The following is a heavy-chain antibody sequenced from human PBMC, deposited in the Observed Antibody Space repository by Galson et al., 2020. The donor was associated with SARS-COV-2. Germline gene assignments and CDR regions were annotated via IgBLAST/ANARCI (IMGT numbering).Heavy chain of an antibody. CDR1: GYTFTNYA. J-gene: IGHJ1*01. D-gene: IGHD6-19*01. CDR3: ARGSAVAGNDRYFQH. V-gene: IGHV1-3*01. CDR2: INSGNGNT. Sequence: ASVKVSCKASGYTFTNYAMHWVRQAPRQGLEWMGWINSGNGNTKYSQKFQGRVTITRDTSASTAYMELSSLRSEDTAVYYCARGSAVAGNDRYFQHWGQGTLVTVSS.